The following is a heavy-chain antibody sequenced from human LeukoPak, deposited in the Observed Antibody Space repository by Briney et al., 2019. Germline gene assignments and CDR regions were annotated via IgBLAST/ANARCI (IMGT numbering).Heavy chain of an antibody. J-gene: IGHJ4*02. D-gene: IGHD3-22*01. CDR3: AGDYDPYYYDSSGYSY. CDR2: ISGSGGVT. V-gene: IGHV3-23*01. CDR1: GFTFSSHA. Sequence: GGSLRLSCVGSGFTFSSHAMSWVRQAPGKGLEWVSGISGSGGVTYYADSVKGRFTISRDNAKNTLYLQMNSLRAEDTAVYYCAGDYDPYYYDSSGYSYWGQGTLVTVSS.